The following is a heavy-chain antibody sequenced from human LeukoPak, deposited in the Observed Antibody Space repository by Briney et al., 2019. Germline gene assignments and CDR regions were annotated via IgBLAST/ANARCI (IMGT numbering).Heavy chain of an antibody. V-gene: IGHV3-23*01. D-gene: IGHD3-22*01. CDR1: GFTFSSYA. CDR2: IRGSGGTT. CDR3: AREVPDYDSSSGYFDY. Sequence: GGSLRLSCAASGFTFSSYAMYWVRQAPGKGLEWVSTIRGSGGTTYYADSVKGRFTISRDNSKNTLYLQMNSLRAGDTAVYYCAREVPDYDSSSGYFDYWGQGTLVTVSS. J-gene: IGHJ4*02.